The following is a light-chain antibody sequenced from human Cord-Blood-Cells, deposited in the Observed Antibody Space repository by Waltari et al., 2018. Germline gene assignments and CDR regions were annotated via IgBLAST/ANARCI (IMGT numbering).Light chain of an antibody. J-gene: IGLJ3*02. V-gene: IGLV2-14*03. CDR2: DVS. CDR3: SSYTSSSTWV. CDR1: SSDVGGHNY. Sequence: QSALTQPASVSGSPGQSIPIPCTGPSSDVGGHNYLSWYQQHPGKAPKLMIYDVSNRPSGVSNRFSGSKSGNTASLTISGLQAEDEADYYCSSYTSSSTWVFGGGTKLTVL.